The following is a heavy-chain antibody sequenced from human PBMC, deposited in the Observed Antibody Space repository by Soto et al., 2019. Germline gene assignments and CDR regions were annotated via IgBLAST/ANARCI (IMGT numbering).Heavy chain of an antibody. CDR1: GFSFSSYS. D-gene: IGHD3-9*01. J-gene: IGHJ4*02. CDR3: ASFDQLVIHY. CDR2: ISDGSHYI. Sequence: EVHLVESGGGLVKPGGSLRLFCAASGFSFSSYSMSWVRQAPGKGLEWVSSISDGSHYIHYADSVKGRFTISRDNAKNSLFLQMDSLRAEDTAVYYCASFDQLVIHYWGQGTLVAVSS. V-gene: IGHV3-21*01.